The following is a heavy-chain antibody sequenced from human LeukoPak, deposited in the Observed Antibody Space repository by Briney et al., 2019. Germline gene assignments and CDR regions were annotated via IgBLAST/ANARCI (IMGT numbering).Heavy chain of an antibody. D-gene: IGHD3-9*01. CDR1: GGSINKYY. CDR3: ARPLTGYSYFDY. V-gene: IGHV4-59*01. Sequence: SETLSLTCTVSGGSINKYYWNWIRQPPGKGLEWIGYITGSIYFSGSTKYDPSLESRVTMSVDTSKNQFSLTLSSVTAADTAVYYCARPLTGYSYFDYWGQGTLVTVSS. J-gene: IGHJ4*02. CDR2: ITGSIYFSGST.